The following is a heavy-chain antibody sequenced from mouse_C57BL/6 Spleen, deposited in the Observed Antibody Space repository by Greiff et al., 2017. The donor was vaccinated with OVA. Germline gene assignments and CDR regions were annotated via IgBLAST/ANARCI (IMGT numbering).Heavy chain of an antibody. CDR2: INPNNGGT. J-gene: IGHJ2*01. Sequence: VQLKESGPELVKPGASVKISCKASGYTFTDYYMNWVKQSHGKSLEWIGDINPNNGGTSYNQKFKGKATLTVDKSSSTAYMELRSLTSEDSAVYYCARREKLGYYFDYWGQGTTLTVSS. D-gene: IGHD4-1*01. CDR3: ARREKLGYYFDY. CDR1: GYTFTDYY. V-gene: IGHV1-26*01.